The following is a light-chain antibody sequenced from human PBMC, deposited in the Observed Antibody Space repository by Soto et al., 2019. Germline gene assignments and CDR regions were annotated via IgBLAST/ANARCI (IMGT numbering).Light chain of an antibody. CDR2: DDH. V-gene: IGLV1-51*01. Sequence: QLVLTQPPSVSAAPGERVTISCSGTSSNVGSHYVSWYQQFPRTAPKLLIYDDHKRPSGIPDRFSGSKSGTSATLDITGLQTGDEADYYCGAWDSSLSVLLFGGGTKLTVL. CDR3: GAWDSSLSVLL. J-gene: IGLJ2*01. CDR1: SSNVGSHY.